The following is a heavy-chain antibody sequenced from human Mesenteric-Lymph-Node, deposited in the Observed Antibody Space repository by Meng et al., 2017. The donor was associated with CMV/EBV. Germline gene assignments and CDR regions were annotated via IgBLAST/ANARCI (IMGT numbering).Heavy chain of an antibody. CDR1: GGTFSSYA. J-gene: IGHJ3*02. CDR2: IIPILGIA. V-gene: IGHV1-69*10. CDR3: ARDTAAYAFDI. D-gene: IGHD2-15*01. Sequence: SVKVSCKASGGTFSSYAIGWVRQAPGQGLEWMGGIIPILGIANYAQKFQGRVTITADKSTSTAYMELRSLRSDDTAVYYCARDTAAYAFDIWGQGTMVTVSS.